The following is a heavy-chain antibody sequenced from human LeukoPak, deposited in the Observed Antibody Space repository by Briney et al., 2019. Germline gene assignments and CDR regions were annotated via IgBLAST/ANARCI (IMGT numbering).Heavy chain of an antibody. D-gene: IGHD3-10*01. CDR1: SGSFSGYY. J-gene: IGHJ5*02. CDR3: ARVSAAYGSGSGWFDP. Sequence: SETLSLTCAVYSGSFSGYYWSWIRQPPGKGLEWIGEINHSGSTNYNPSLKSRVTISVDTSKNQFSLKLSSVTAADTAVYYCARVSAAYGSGSGWFDPWGQGTPVIVSS. CDR2: INHSGST. V-gene: IGHV4-34*01.